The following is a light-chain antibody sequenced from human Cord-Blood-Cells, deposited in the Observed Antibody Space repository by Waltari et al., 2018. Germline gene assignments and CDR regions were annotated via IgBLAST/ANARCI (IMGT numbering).Light chain of an antibody. J-gene: IGKJ1*01. CDR3: QQYYSYPWT. Sequence: AIRMTQSQSSFSASTGDRVTLTWRASQGISSYLAWYQQKPGKAPKLLIYAASTLQSGVPSRFSGSGSGTDFTLTISCLQSEDFATYYCQQYYSYPWTFGQGTKVEIK. CDR1: QGISSY. V-gene: IGKV1-8*01. CDR2: AAS.